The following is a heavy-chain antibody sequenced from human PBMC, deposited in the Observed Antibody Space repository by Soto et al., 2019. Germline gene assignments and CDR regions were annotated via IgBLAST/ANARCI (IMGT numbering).Heavy chain of an antibody. CDR3: AKSPNFYCSSPNCYKYYFDH. D-gene: IGHD2-2*02. CDR2: ISYNGSEK. V-gene: IGHV3-30*18. CDR1: GFTFNTYG. J-gene: IGHJ4*02. Sequence: GRSLRLSCAASGFTFNTYGMHWVRQAPGKGLEWVAVISYNGSEKYYVDSVKGRFTISKDNSKNTLYLQMNSLRPEDTAVYYCAKSPNFYCSSPNCYKYYFDHWGQGTRVTVSS.